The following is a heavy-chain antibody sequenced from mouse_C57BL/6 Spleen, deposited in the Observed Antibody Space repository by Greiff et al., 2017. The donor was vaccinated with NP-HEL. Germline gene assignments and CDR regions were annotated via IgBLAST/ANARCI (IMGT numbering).Heavy chain of an antibody. CDR2: INPNNGGT. V-gene: IGHV1-26*01. D-gene: IGHD4-1*01. CDR3: ASWGLTGPFAY. J-gene: IGHJ3*01. CDR1: GYTFTDYY. Sequence: EVQLQQSGPELVKPGASVKISCKASGYTFTDYYMNWVKQSHGKSLEWIGDINPNNGGTSYNQKFKGKATLTVDKSSSTAYMELRSLTSEDSAVYYCASWGLTGPFAYWGQGTLVTVSA.